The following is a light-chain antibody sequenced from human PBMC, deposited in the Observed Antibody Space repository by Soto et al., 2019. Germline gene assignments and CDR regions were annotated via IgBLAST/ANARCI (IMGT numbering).Light chain of an antibody. V-gene: IGKV1-39*01. J-gene: IGKJ4*01. Sequence: DIQMTQSPSSLSASVGDRVTITCRASQSISSYLNWYQQKPGKAPKLLIYGASNLQSGVPSRFSGSGSGTDFTLTISSLQPEDFATYYCQQANSFPLTFGGGTKVDI. CDR1: QSISSY. CDR2: GAS. CDR3: QQANSFPLT.